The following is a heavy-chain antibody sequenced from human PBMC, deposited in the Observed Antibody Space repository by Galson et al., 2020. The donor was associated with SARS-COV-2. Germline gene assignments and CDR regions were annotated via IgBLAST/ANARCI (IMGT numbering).Heavy chain of an antibody. CDR1: KFTFSNYA. J-gene: IGHJ4*02. CDR3: AKETTTRCYGAPFDY. CDR2: ISGSGGTT. Sequence: GGSLSLSCAASKFTFSNYAMSWVRQAPGQGLEWVSGISGSGGTTYYADSVKGRFTVSRDISKNTLYLQMNSLRAEVTAVYYCAKETTTRCYGAPFDYWGQGTLVTVSS. D-gene: IGHD2-2*01. V-gene: IGHV3-23*01.